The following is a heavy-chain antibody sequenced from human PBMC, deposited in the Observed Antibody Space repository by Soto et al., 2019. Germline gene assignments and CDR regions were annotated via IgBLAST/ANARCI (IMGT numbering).Heavy chain of an antibody. J-gene: IGHJ5*02. CDR1: GGSISSGDYY. V-gene: IGHV4-30-4*01. CDR3: ARERPGGPRLDP. CDR2: IYHSGST. Sequence: QVQLQESGPGLVKPSQTLSLTCTVSGGSISSGDYYWSWIRQPPGKGLEWIGYIYHSGSTYYNPALKGGVNISGDPSQNPFSLKLRSVTAADTAVYYCARERPGGPRLDPWGQGTLVTVSS. D-gene: IGHD1-26*01.